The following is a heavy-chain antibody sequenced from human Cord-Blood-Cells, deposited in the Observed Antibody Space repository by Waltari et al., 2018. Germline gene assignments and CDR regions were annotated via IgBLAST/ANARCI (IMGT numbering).Heavy chain of an antibody. Sequence: QVQLVQSGAEVKKPGSSVKVSCKASGGTFSSYAISWVRQAPGQGLEWMGGIAPIFGTANYAQNFQGRVTITADESTSTAYMELSSLRSEDTAVYYCVLGKSVVVPAAMGYFDLWGRGTLVTVSS. CDR3: VLGKSVVVPAAMGYFDL. V-gene: IGHV1-69*01. J-gene: IGHJ2*01. CDR1: GGTFSSYA. D-gene: IGHD2-2*01. CDR2: IAPIFGTA.